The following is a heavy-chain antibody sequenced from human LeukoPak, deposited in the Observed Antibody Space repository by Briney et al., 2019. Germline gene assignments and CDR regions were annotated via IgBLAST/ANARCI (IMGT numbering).Heavy chain of an antibody. CDR2: ISDSGGRT. D-gene: IGHD3-22*01. CDR3: AKRGVVIRVILVGFHKEAYYFDS. CDR1: GFTFSSFA. J-gene: IGHJ4*02. Sequence: PGGSLRLSCAASGFTFSSFAMSWVRQAPGKGLEWVAGISDSGGRTNYADSVKGSLTISRDNPKNTLHLQMNSLRAEDTAVYFCAKRGVVIRVILVGFHKEAYYFDSWGQGALVTVSS. V-gene: IGHV3-23*01.